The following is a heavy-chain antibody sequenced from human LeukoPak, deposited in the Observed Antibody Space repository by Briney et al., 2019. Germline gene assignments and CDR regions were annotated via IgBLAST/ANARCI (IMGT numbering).Heavy chain of an antibody. CDR3: AKDLFRGDYYYYGMDV. CDR2: ISYDGSNK. D-gene: IGHD3-10*02. V-gene: IGHV3-30*18. J-gene: IGHJ6*02. CDR1: GFTFSSCG. Sequence: PGGSLRLSCAASGFTFSSCGMHWVRQAPGKGLEWVAVISYDGSNKYYADSVKGRFTISRDNSKNTLYLQMNSLRAEDTAVYYCAKDLFRGDYYYYGMDVWGQGTTVTVSS.